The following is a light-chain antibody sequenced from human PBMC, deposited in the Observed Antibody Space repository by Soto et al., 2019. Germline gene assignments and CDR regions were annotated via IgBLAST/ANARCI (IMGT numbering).Light chain of an antibody. CDR1: QSVSSN. V-gene: IGKV3-15*01. CDR2: GAS. Sequence: EIVVTQSPATLSVSPGERATLSCRASQSVSSNLAWYMQKPGQAPRLLIYGASTRATGIPARFSGSGSGTEFTLTISSLQSEDFAVYYCQQDNNWPLTFGGGTKVEIK. J-gene: IGKJ4*01. CDR3: QQDNNWPLT.